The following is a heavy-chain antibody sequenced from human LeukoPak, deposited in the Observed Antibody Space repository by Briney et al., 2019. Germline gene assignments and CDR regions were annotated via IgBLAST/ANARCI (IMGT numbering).Heavy chain of an antibody. D-gene: IGHD3-10*01. CDR3: AIGVIETVY. CDR2: IYYSGST. CDR1: GFTLSDHY. V-gene: IGHV4-38-2*01. Sequence: GSLRLSCAASGFTLSDHYMDWVRQAPGKGLEWIGSIYYSGSTYYNPSLKSRVTISVDTSKNQFSLKLSSVTAADTAVYYCAIGVIETVYWGQGTLVTVSS. J-gene: IGHJ4*02.